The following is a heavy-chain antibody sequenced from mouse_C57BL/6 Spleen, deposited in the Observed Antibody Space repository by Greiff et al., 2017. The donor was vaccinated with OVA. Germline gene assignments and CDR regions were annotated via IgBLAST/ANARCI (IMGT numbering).Heavy chain of an antibody. Sequence: QVQLQQSGPGLVQPSQSLSITCTVSGFSLTSYGVHWVRQSPGKGLEWLGVIWRGGSTDYNAAFMSRLSITKDNSKSKVFFKMNSLQADDTAIYYCAKNYYYGSSYGWYFDVWGTGTTVTVSS. CDR1: GFSLTSYG. J-gene: IGHJ1*03. V-gene: IGHV2-5*01. CDR2: IWRGGST. CDR3: AKNYYYGSSYGWYFDV. D-gene: IGHD1-1*01.